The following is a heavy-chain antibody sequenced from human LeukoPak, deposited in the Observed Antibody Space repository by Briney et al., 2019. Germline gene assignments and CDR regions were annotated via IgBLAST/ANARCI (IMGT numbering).Heavy chain of an antibody. J-gene: IGHJ5*02. CDR1: GFTFSDYY. CDR2: ISSSGSTI. D-gene: IGHD3-10*01. V-gene: IGHV3-11*01. CDR3: ARGDYYGSGSYPFDP. Sequence: GGSLRLSCAASGFTFSDYYMSWLRQAPGKGLEWVSYISSSGSTIYYADSVKGRFTISRDNAKNSLYLQMNSLRAEDTAVYYCARGDYYGSGSYPFDPWGQGTLVTVSS.